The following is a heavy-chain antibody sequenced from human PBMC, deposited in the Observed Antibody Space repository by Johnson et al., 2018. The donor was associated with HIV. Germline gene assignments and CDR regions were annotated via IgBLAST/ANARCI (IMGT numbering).Heavy chain of an antibody. CDR3: ARSRWGSTLGALDI. V-gene: IGHV3-13*01. J-gene: IGHJ3*02. Sequence: VQLVESGGGVVRPGGSLRLSCAVSGFTFDDYGMSWVLQAPGKGLEWVSGIGTGGDTHYPDSVKGRFTISRENAKNSLYLQMNSLRAGDTAVYYCARSRWGSTLGALDIWGQGTMVTVSS. D-gene: IGHD1-26*01. CDR1: GFTFDDYG. CDR2: IGTGGDT.